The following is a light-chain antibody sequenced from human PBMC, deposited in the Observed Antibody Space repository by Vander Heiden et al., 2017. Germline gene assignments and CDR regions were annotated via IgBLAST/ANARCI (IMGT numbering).Light chain of an antibody. CDR1: SSNIGAGYD. Sequence: QSVLTQPPSVSGAPGQRVTISCTGSSSNIGAGYDVHWYQQLPGTAPKPLIYGNSNRPSGVPDRFSASKSGSSASLAITGLQAEDEADYYCQSYDSSLSGYVVFGGGTKLTVL. CDR3: QSYDSSLSGYVV. V-gene: IGLV1-40*01. CDR2: GNS. J-gene: IGLJ2*01.